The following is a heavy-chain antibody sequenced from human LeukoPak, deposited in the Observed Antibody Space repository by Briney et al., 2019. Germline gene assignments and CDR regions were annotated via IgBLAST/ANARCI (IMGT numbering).Heavy chain of an antibody. V-gene: IGHV1-8*03. CDR1: GYTFTTYD. D-gene: IGHD6-13*01. Sequence: ASVKVSCKASGYTFTTYDINWVRQAPGQGLEWMGWMNPNRGNTVYAQKFQGRVTITRNTSVSTAYMELRSLRSDDTAVYYCARDLRRGSSSWYVSGGDYWGQGTLVTVSS. CDR2: MNPNRGNT. CDR3: ARDLRRGSSSWYVSGGDY. J-gene: IGHJ4*02.